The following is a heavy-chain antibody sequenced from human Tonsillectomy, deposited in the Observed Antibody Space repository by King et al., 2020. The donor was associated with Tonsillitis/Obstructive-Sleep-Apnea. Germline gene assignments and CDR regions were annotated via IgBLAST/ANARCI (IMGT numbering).Heavy chain of an antibody. Sequence: VQLVESGGGLVKPGGSLRLSCAASGFTFSSYSMNWVRQAPGKGLEWVSSISSYIYYADSVKGRFTISRDNAKNSMYLQMNSLRAEDTAVYYCARDNHGYDDWGQGTLVTVSS. D-gene: IGHD3-3*01. CDR2: ISSYI. CDR3: ARDNHGYDD. V-gene: IGHV3-21*01. CDR1: GFTFSSYS. J-gene: IGHJ4*02.